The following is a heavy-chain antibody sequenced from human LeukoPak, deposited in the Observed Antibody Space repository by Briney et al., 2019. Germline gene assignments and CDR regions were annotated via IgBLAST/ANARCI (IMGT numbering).Heavy chain of an antibody. J-gene: IGHJ4*02. D-gene: IGHD3-10*01. CDR2: ISSSGTTI. Sequence: GGSLRLSCAASGFSVSTYEMNWVRQAPGKGLECVSYISSSGTTISYADSVEGRFTISRDNDKNSLYLEMNSLRVEDTAVYYCARGRPEFFGSGTYLNDWGQGTQVTVSS. CDR1: GFSVSTYE. V-gene: IGHV3-48*03. CDR3: ARGRPEFFGSGTYLND.